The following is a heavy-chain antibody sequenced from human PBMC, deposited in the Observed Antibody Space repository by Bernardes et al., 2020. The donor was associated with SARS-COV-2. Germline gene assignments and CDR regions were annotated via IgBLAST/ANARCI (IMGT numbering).Heavy chain of an antibody. CDR3: ARAYFDWGNYYYYGMDV. Sequence: ASVKVSCKASGYTFTSYAMNWVRQAPGQGLEWMGWINTNTGNPTYAQGFTGRFVFSLDTSVSTAYLQISSLKAEDTAVYYCARAYFDWGNYYYYGMDVWGQATTVTVSS. V-gene: IGHV7-4-1*02. CDR2: INTNTGNP. D-gene: IGHD3-9*01. CDR1: GYTFTSYA. J-gene: IGHJ6*02.